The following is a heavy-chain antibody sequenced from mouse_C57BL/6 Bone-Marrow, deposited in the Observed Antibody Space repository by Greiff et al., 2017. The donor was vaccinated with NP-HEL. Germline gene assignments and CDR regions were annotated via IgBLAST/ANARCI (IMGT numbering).Heavy chain of an antibody. V-gene: IGHV1-72*01. CDR3: ARYYYGSSSFYY. J-gene: IGHJ2*01. CDR2: IDTNSGGT. Sequence: QVQLKQSGAELVKPGASVKLSCKASGYTFTSYLMHWVKQRPGRGLEWIGRIDTNSGGTKYNEKFKSKATLTVDKPSSTAYMQLNSLTSEDSAVYYCARYYYGSSSFYYWGQGTTLTVSS. D-gene: IGHD1-1*01. CDR1: GYTFTSYL.